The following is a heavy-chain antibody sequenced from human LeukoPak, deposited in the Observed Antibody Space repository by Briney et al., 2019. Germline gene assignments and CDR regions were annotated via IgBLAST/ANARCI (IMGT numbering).Heavy chain of an antibody. V-gene: IGHV6-1*01. Sequence: SQTLSLTCAISGDSVSSNSAAWNWIRQSPSRGLEWLGRTYYRSKWYNDYAVSVKSRITINPDTSKSQFSLQLNSVTPEDTAVYYCARNLDYTGAAYWYFDLWGRGTLVTVSS. CDR1: GDSVSSNSAA. CDR3: ARNLDYTGAAYWYFDL. CDR2: TYYRSKWYN. J-gene: IGHJ2*01. D-gene: IGHD3/OR15-3a*01.